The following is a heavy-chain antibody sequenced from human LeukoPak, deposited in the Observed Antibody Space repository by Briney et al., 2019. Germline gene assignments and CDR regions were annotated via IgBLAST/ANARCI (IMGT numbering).Heavy chain of an antibody. Sequence: GGSLRLSCAASGFTFSSYGMHWVRQAPGKGLEWVAVIWYDGSNKYYADSVKGRFTISRDNSKNTLYLQMNSLRAEDTAVYYCARDGEPGQDYYGSGSYWLDYWGQGTLVTVSS. D-gene: IGHD3-10*01. CDR3: ARDGEPGQDYYGSGSYWLDY. V-gene: IGHV3-33*01. CDR1: GFTFSSYG. J-gene: IGHJ4*02. CDR2: IWYDGSNK.